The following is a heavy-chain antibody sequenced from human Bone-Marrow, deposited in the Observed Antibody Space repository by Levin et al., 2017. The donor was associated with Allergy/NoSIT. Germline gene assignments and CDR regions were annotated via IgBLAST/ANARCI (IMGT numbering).Heavy chain of an antibody. CDR2: IYVSADST. J-gene: IGHJ4*02. CDR1: GFTFSSYA. V-gene: IGHV3-23*01. CDR3: ARSSRGYGTFDY. D-gene: IGHD5-12*01. Sequence: LSLTCAASGFTFSSYALSWVRPAPGQGLEWVSAIYVSADSTYYSDSVKGRFTISRDSSKNTLYLHMSSLRAEDTAVYYCARSSRGYGTFDYWGQGTLFTVSS.